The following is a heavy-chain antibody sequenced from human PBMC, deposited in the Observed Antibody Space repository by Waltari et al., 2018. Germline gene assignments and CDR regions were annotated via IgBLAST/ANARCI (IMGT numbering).Heavy chain of an antibody. Sequence: QVQLQQWGAGLLKPSETLSLTCAVYGGSFSGYYWSWIRQPPGKGLEWIGEINQSGSTNYNPSLKSRVTIAVDTSKNQFSLKLSSVTAADTAVYYCARITRGGYSYGFRSWYFDLWGRGTLVTVSS. CDR1: GGSFSGYY. CDR2: INQSGST. V-gene: IGHV4-34*01. CDR3: ARITRGGYSYGFRSWYFDL. D-gene: IGHD5-18*01. J-gene: IGHJ2*01.